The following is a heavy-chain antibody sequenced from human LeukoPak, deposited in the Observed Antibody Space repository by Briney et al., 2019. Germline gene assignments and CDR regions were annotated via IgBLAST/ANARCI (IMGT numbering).Heavy chain of an antibody. D-gene: IGHD5-18*01. Sequence: ASVKVSCKASGYTFTSHYLHWVRQAPGQGLEWMGIINPSGGSTSYAQKLQGRVTMTRDTSTSTVYMELSRLRSEDTAVYYCAREWVVGYSYDTANAFDIWGQGTMVTVSS. J-gene: IGHJ3*02. CDR2: INPSGGST. CDR1: GYTFTSHY. V-gene: IGHV1-46*04. CDR3: AREWVVGYSYDTANAFDI.